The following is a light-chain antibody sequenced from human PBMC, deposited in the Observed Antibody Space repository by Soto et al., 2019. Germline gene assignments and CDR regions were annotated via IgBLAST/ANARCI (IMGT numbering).Light chain of an antibody. CDR2: GAS. Sequence: EIVMTQSPATLSVSPGERATLSCRASQSVSSNLAWYQQKPGQAPRLLIYGASIRATGIPARFSGSGSGTEFTLTISSLQAEDVAVYYCQQYYTTPPYTFGQGTKVEIK. V-gene: IGKV3D-15*01. CDR1: QSVSSN. J-gene: IGKJ2*01. CDR3: QQYYTTPPYT.